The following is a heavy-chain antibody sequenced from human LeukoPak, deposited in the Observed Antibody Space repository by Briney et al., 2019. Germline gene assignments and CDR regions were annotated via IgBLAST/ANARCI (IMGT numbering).Heavy chain of an antibody. CDR2: ISGGGDST. J-gene: IGHJ4*02. CDR3: AKGGGYTTGWYLGH. D-gene: IGHD6-19*01. V-gene: IGHV3-23*01. Sequence: GGSLRLSCAASGFTFSSYAMSWVRQAPGKGLEWVSTISGGGDSTYYADSVKGRFTISRDNSKNTLYLQMSSLRAEDTAVYYCAKGGGYTTGWYLGHWGQGTLVTVSS. CDR1: GFTFSSYA.